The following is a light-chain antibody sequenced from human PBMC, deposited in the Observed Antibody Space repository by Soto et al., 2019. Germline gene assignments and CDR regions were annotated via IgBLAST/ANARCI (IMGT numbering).Light chain of an antibody. Sequence: EVVMRQSPATLSVSPGEGATLSCRASQSVSARLAWYKHKPGQPPRLLISDVFNRASGVAERFSGSGSETDFTLIIRRLEPEDSALYYCQHYQGGHPIAFGQGTRLEIK. V-gene: IGKV3-20*01. CDR1: QSVSAR. J-gene: IGKJ5*01. CDR2: DVF. CDR3: QHYQGGHPIA.